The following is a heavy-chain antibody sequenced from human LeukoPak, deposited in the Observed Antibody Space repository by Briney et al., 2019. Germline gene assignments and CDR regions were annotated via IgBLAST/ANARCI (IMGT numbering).Heavy chain of an antibody. CDR2: IYHSGST. CDR1: GYSISSGYY. Sequence: SETLSLTCTVSGYSISSGYYWGWIRQPPGKGLEWIGSIYHSGSTYYNPSLKSRVTISLDTSKNQFSLKLSSVTAADTAVYYCASVRRGFGESSKYYAYYYMGVWGKGTTVTVSS. D-gene: IGHD3-10*01. CDR3: ASVRRGFGESSKYYAYYYMGV. J-gene: IGHJ6*03. V-gene: IGHV4-38-2*02.